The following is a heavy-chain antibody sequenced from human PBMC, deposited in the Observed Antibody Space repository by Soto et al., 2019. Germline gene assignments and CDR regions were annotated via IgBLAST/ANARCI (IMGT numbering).Heavy chain of an antibody. J-gene: IGHJ4*02. CDR2: ISGSGGST. V-gene: IGHV3-23*01. CDR3: AKDPTRYYYDSSGYFDY. Sequence: GGSLRLSCAASGFTFSSYAMSWVRQAPGKGLEWVSAISGSGGSTYYADSVKGRFTISRDNSKNTLYLQMNSLRAEDTAVYYCAKDPTRYYYDSSGYFDYWGQGTLVTVSS. D-gene: IGHD3-22*01. CDR1: GFTFSSYA.